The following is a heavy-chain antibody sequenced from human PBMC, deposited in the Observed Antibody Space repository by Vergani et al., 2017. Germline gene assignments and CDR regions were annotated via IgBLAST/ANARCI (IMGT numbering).Heavy chain of an antibody. J-gene: IGHJ4*02. V-gene: IGHV3-23*01. CDR2: INYSGDRT. Sequence: EVLLLESGGDLIQPGGSLRLSCAASGFTFNKSTMSWVRQAPGRGLEWVSSINYSGDRTYYADSVKGRFIISRDNSKSTLHLQMDSLRVEDTAFYYCAKMGFSKSEDGGHQWGRGTLVTVSS. D-gene: IGHD2-15*01. CDR1: GFTFNKST. CDR3: AKMGFSKSEDGGHQ.